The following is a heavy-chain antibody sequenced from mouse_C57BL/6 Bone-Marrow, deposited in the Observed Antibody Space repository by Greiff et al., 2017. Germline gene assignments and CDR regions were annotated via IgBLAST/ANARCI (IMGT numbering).Heavy chain of an antibody. J-gene: IGHJ2*01. V-gene: IGHV1-76*01. CDR2: IYPGSGNT. CDR3: EIGDPYFDY. Sequence: QVQLQQSGAELVRPGASVKLSCKASGYTFTDYYINWVKQRPGQGLEWIARIYPGSGNTYYNEKFKGKATLTAEKSSSTAYMQLSSLTSEDSAVYFCEIGDPYFDYWGQGTTLTVSS. CDR1: GYTFTDYY. D-gene: IGHD2-14*01.